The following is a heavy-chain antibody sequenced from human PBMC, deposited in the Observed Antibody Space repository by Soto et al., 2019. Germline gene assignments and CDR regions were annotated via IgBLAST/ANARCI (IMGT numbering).Heavy chain of an antibody. D-gene: IGHD4-17*01. CDR2: IYYSDST. CDR1: GGSISSGGYY. V-gene: IGHV4-31*03. Sequence: QVQLQGSGPGLVKPSQTLSLTCTVSGGSISSGGYYWSWIRQHPGKGLEWIGYIYYSDSTDYNPSIKSRVTISVDTSKAQFSLKVSSVTAADTAVYYCARGHGDYYLDYWGQGTLVTVSS. CDR3: ARGHGDYYLDY. J-gene: IGHJ4*02.